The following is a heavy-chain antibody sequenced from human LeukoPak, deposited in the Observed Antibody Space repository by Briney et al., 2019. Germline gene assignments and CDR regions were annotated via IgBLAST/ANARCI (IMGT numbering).Heavy chain of an antibody. D-gene: IGHD1-26*01. CDR2: IYYSGST. CDR3: ARRGSGTYYFPFDY. V-gene: IGHV4-39*01. Sequence: PSETLSLSCTVSGGSISSSSYYWGWIRQPPGKGLEWIGSIYYSGSTYYNPSLKSRVTISVDMSKNQFSLKLTSVTAADTAVYFCARRGSGTYYFPFDYWGQGALVTVSS. CDR1: GGSISSSSYY. J-gene: IGHJ4*02.